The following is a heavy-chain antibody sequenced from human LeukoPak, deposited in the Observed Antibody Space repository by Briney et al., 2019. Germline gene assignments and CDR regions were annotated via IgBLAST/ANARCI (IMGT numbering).Heavy chain of an antibody. CDR2: ISSNGGST. D-gene: IGHD3-10*01. J-gene: IGHJ4*02. Sequence: GGSLRLSCAASGFTLSSYAMHWVRQAPGKGLEYVSAISSNGGSTYYANSVKGRFTISRDNSKNTLYLQMGSLRAEDMAVYYCARDGRMVRGSLFDYWGQGTLVTVSS. CDR3: ARDGRMVRGSLFDY. CDR1: GFTLSSYA. V-gene: IGHV3-64*01.